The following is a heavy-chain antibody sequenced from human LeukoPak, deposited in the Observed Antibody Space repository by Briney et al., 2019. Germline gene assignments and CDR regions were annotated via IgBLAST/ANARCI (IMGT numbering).Heavy chain of an antibody. CDR1: GFTFSSYS. J-gene: IGHJ6*03. CDR3: AKGEVAVAGTFYYYYMDV. Sequence: GGSLRLSCAASGFTFSSYSMNWVRQAPGKGLEWVSSISSSSSYIYYADSVKGRFTISRDNSKNTLYLQMNSLRAEDTAVYYCAKGEVAVAGTFYYYYMDVWGKGTVVTVSS. V-gene: IGHV3-21*01. D-gene: IGHD6-19*01. CDR2: ISSSSSYI.